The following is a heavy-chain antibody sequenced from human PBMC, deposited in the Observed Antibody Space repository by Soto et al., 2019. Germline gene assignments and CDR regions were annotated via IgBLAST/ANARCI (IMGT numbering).Heavy chain of an antibody. CDR1: GGSFSGYY. D-gene: IGHD3-10*01. Sequence: QVQLQQWGAGLLKPSETLSLTCAVYGGSFSGYYWSWIRQPPGKGLEWIGEINHSGSTNYNPSLKSRVTISVDTSKNQFSLKLSSVTAADTAVYYCARVGITMVRGSWWFDPWGQGTLVTVSS. CDR3: ARVGITMVRGSWWFDP. J-gene: IGHJ5*02. CDR2: INHSGST. V-gene: IGHV4-34*01.